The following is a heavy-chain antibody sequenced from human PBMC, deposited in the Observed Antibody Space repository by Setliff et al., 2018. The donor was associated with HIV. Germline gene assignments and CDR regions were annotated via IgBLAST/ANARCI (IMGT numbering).Heavy chain of an antibody. CDR2: ISYDGSDK. CDR1: EFTSSIYA. CDR3: ARDGYYNFWSGYSPIGYYFDY. J-gene: IGHJ4*02. Sequence: PGESLTISCAASEFTSSIYAIHWVRQAPGKGLEWVAVISYDGSDKYYADSVKGRFTIFRDNSKNTLYLQMNSLRADDTAVYYCARDGYYNFWSGYSPIGYYFDYWGQGTLVTVA. V-gene: IGHV3-30*04. D-gene: IGHD3-3*01.